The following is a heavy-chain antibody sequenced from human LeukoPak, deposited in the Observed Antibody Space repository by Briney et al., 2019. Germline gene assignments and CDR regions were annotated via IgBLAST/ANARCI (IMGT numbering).Heavy chain of an antibody. CDR3: AKGRTAVRDTFDV. Sequence: PGGSLRLSCVASGFTFSSYGMSWVRQAPGKGLEWVSAMNPSGGTTAYADSVRGRFTISRDNSKNTLYLQMSSLRAEDTALYYCAKGRTAVRDTFDVWGQGTVVTVSS. CDR1: GFTFSSYG. V-gene: IGHV3-23*01. CDR2: MNPSGGTT. D-gene: IGHD1-1*01. J-gene: IGHJ3*01.